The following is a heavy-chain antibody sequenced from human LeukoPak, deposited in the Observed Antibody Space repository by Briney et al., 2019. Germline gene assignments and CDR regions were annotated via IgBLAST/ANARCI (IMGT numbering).Heavy chain of an antibody. CDR2: IIPVLGIS. D-gene: IGHD1-1*01. CDR1: GGTFSGYS. CDR3: AGGGGYNPAAFDI. J-gene: IGHJ3*02. Sequence: SVKVSCKTSGGTFSGYSISWVRQAPGQRLEWMGRIIPVLGISNYAQQFQGRVTITADRSSGTTYMELSSLRSEDTALYYCAGGGGYNPAAFDIWGQGTVISVSS. V-gene: IGHV1-69*02.